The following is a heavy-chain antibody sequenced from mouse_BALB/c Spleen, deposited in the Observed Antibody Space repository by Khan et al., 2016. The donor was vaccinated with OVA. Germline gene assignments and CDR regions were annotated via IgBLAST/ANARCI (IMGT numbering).Heavy chain of an antibody. CDR1: GISITTGNYR. V-gene: IGHV3-5*02. CDR3: ARGHGNGYDWYFGL. Sequence: EVQLQESGPGLVKPSQTVSLTCTVTGISITTGNYRWSWIRQFTGNKLEWIGYMYYSGTITSNPYLTSRTTITRDNYKNQFFLEMKSLTDEDTATYYCARGHGNGYDWYFGLWGAGTTVTVSS. D-gene: IGHD2-2*01. J-gene: IGHJ1*01. CDR2: MYYSGTI.